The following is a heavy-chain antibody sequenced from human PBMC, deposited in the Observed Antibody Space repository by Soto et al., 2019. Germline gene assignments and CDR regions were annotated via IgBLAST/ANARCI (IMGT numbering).Heavy chain of an antibody. J-gene: IGHJ4*02. Sequence: EVQLVESGGGLVKPGGSLRLSCAASGFTFSSYSMNWVRQAPGKGLEWVSSISSSSSYIYYADSVKGRFTISRDNAKNSLYLQMNSLRAEDTAVYYCARGVYYYESSGWGYWGQGTLVTVSS. V-gene: IGHV3-21*01. CDR2: ISSSSSYI. CDR1: GFTFSSYS. CDR3: ARGVYYYESSGWGY. D-gene: IGHD3-22*01.